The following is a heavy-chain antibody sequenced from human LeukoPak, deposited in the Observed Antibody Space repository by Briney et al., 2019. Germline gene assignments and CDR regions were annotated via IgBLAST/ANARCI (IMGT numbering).Heavy chain of an antibody. CDR2: ISSGSSYT. CDR1: GFTFSDYY. V-gene: IGHV3-11*06. Sequence: GGSLRLSCAASGFTFSDYYMSWIRQAPGKGLEWVSDISSGSSYTNYADSVKGRFTISRDNAKNSLYLQMSSLRAEDTAVYYCARGIVATIIDYWGQGTLVTVSS. CDR3: ARGIVATIIDY. J-gene: IGHJ4*02. D-gene: IGHD5-12*01.